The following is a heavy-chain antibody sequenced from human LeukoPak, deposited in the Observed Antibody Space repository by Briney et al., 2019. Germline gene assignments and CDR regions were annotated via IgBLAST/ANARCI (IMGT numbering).Heavy chain of an antibody. V-gene: IGHV4-61*02. CDR2: IYTSGST. Sequence: SETLSLTCTVSGGSISSGSYYWSWIRQPAGKGLEWIGRIYTSGSTNYNPSLKSRVTISVDTSKNQFSLKLSSVTAADTAVYYCARSIAGGYYYYMDVWGKGTTVTVSS. CDR1: GGSISSGSYY. D-gene: IGHD6-6*01. J-gene: IGHJ6*03. CDR3: ARSIAGGYYYYMDV.